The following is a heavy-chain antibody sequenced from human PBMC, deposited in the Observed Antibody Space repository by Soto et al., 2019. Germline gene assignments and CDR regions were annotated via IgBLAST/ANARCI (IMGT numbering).Heavy chain of an antibody. CDR2: ISSSSTI. J-gene: IGHJ5*02. Sequence: GGSLRLSCAASGFTFSSYSMNWVRQAPGKGLEWVSYISSSSTIYYADSVKGRFTISRDNAKNSLYLQMNSLRAEDTAVYYCARDTVTWTGWFDPWGQGTLVTVSS. D-gene: IGHD4-4*01. CDR3: ARDTVTWTGWFDP. CDR1: GFTFSSYS. V-gene: IGHV3-48*01.